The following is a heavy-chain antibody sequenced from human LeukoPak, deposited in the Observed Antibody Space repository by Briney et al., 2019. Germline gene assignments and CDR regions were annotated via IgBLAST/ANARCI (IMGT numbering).Heavy chain of an antibody. V-gene: IGHV3-66*01. CDR1: GLTVSSTY. Sequence: PGGSLRLSCAASGLTVSSTYMSWVRQTPGKGLEWVSVIYSGGSTYYADSVKGRFTISRDNSKNTLYLQMNSLRAEDTAVYYCARALRLGATVWGQGTMVTVSS. D-gene: IGHD3-16*01. CDR2: IYSGGST. J-gene: IGHJ3*01. CDR3: ARALRLGATV.